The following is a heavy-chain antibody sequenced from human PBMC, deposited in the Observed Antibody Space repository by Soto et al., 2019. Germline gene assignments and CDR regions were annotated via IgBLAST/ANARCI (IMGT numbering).Heavy chain of an antibody. D-gene: IGHD6-13*01. CDR3: ARGLEGRYSSSWYFFYYGMDV. Sequence: PSETLSLTCAVYGGSFSGYYWSWIRQPPGKGLEWIGEINHSGSTNYNPSLKSRVTISVDTSKNQFSLKLSSVTAADTAVYYCARGLEGRYSSSWYFFYYGMDVWGQGTTVTSP. CDR1: GGSFSGYY. CDR2: INHSGST. J-gene: IGHJ6*02. V-gene: IGHV4-34*01.